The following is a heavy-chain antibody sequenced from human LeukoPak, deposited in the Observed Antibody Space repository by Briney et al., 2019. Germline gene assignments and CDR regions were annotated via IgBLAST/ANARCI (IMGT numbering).Heavy chain of an antibody. V-gene: IGHV3-48*03. CDR3: ARGGYNPLRIGAFDI. D-gene: IGHD5-24*01. Sequence: GGSLRLSCAASGFTFSSYEMNWVRQAPGKGLEWVSYLSRSDSTIYYADSVKGRFTISRDNAKNSLYLQMNSPRAEDTAVYYCARGGYNPLRIGAFDIWGQGTLVTVSS. J-gene: IGHJ3*02. CDR2: LSRSDSTI. CDR1: GFTFSSYE.